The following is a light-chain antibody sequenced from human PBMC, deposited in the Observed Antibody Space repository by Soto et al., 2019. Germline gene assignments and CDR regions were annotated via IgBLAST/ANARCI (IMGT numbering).Light chain of an antibody. Sequence: EIVLTQSPVTLSLSPCERATLSFRASQSISSYLAWYQQKPGQAPRLLIYDASNRATGIPARFSGSGSGTDFTLTISSLEPEDFAVYYCQQRSNWQVTFGQGTRLET. CDR2: DAS. CDR1: QSISSY. CDR3: QQRSNWQVT. J-gene: IGKJ5*01. V-gene: IGKV3-11*01.